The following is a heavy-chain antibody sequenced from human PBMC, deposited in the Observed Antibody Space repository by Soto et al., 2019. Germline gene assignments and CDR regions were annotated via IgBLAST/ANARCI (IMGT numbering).Heavy chain of an antibody. J-gene: IGHJ4*02. CDR2: IYYSGST. V-gene: IGHV4-31*03. Sequence: QVQLQESGPGLVKPSQTLSLTCTVSGGSISSGGYYWSWIRQHPGKGLEWIGYIYYSGSTYYNPSLPGRVNLSVDPSQNQCSLWLSSVTAADPAVYYCARFPLTTGFDYWGQGTLVTVSS. CDR3: ARFPLTTGFDY. CDR1: GGSISSGGYY. D-gene: IGHD3-22*01.